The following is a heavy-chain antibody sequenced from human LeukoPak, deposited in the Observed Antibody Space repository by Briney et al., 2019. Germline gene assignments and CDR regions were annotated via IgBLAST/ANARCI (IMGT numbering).Heavy chain of an antibody. CDR2: INTDGSST. J-gene: IGHJ4*02. Sequence: PGGSLRLSCAASGFTFTTYSMNWVRQAPGKGLVWVSRINTDGSSTNYADSVKGRFTISRDNAKNTLYLQMNGLRAEDTAVYYCTRIYYYDSSGYHMASWGQGTLVTVSS. CDR3: TRIYYYDSSGYHMAS. V-gene: IGHV3-74*01. D-gene: IGHD3-22*01. CDR1: GFTFTTYS.